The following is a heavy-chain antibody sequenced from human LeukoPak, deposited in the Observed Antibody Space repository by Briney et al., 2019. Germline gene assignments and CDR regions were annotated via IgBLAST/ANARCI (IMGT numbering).Heavy chain of an antibody. V-gene: IGHV3-23*01. CDR2: ISGSGGST. Sequence: QLGGSLRLSCAASGFTFSSYAMSWVHPAPGKGLEWVSAISGSGGSTYYADSVKGRFTISRDNSKNTLYLQMNSLRAEDTAVYYCAKEGLEQLVLDYWGQGTLVTVSS. CDR1: GFTFSSYA. D-gene: IGHD6-6*01. CDR3: AKEGLEQLVLDY. J-gene: IGHJ4*02.